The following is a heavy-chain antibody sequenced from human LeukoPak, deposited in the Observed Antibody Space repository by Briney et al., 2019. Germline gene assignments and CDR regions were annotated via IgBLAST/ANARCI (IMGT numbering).Heavy chain of an antibody. CDR2: IYSGGST. CDR3: ARTPSGYSLADFDY. D-gene: IGHD5-18*01. CDR1: GFTVSSNY. J-gene: IGHJ4*02. V-gene: IGHV3-53*01. Sequence: GGSLRLSCAASGFTVSSNYMSWVRQAPGKGMKWVSVIYSGGSTYYADSVKGRFTISRDNSKNTLYLQMNSLRAEDTAVYYCARTPSGYSLADFDYWGQGTLVTVSS.